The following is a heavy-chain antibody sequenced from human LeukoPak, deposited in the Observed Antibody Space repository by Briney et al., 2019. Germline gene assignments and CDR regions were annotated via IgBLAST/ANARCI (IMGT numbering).Heavy chain of an antibody. CDR1: GFPFSGYW. V-gene: IGHV3-7*04. CDR2: INQDGSEK. CDR3: AREKLRCLDY. Sequence: PVGSLRLSCAASGFPFSGYWMSWVRQAPGKGLEWVANINQDGSEKYYVDSVKGRFTISRDNAKNSLSLQMNSLRAEDTAVYYCAREKLRCLDYWGQGTLVTVSS. J-gene: IGHJ4*02. D-gene: IGHD4-17*01.